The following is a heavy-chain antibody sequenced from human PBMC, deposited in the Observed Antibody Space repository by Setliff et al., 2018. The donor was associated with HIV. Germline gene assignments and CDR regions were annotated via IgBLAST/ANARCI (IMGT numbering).Heavy chain of an antibody. CDR3: ARDHNSGTLHAFDL. V-gene: IGHV4-61*03. CDR2: IYYNEYT. J-gene: IGHJ3*01. Sequence: SETLSLTCTVSGGSISSGGYYWSWIRQHPGKGLEWIGYIYYNEYTNYNPSLKSRVTISLDTSKKHFSLDLYSVTAADTAVYYCARDHNSGTLHAFDLWGQGTKVTVS. D-gene: IGHD1-26*01. CDR1: GGSISSGGYY.